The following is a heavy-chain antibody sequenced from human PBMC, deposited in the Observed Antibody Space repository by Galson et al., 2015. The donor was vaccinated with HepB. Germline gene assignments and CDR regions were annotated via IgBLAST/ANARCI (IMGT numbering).Heavy chain of an antibody. Sequence: SVKVSCKVSGGTFSTSTVIWVRQAPGQGLECMGGIIPIFGTTNYAQKFQGRLTITADESTSTAYMELSSLRSDDTAVYSCAKWAGFCTTTNCNTPFDYWGQGTPITVSS. V-gene: IGHV1-69*13. CDR1: GGTFSTST. J-gene: IGHJ4*02. CDR2: IIPIFGTT. CDR3: AKWAGFCTTTNCNTPFDY. D-gene: IGHD2-2*02.